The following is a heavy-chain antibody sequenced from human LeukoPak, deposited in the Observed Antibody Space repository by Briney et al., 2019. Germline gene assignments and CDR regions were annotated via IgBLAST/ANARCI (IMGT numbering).Heavy chain of an antibody. CDR1: GYTFTSYG. J-gene: IGHJ4*02. Sequence: GASVKVSCKASGYTFTSYGISWVRQAPGQGLEWMGWISAYNGNTNYAQKLQGRVTMTTDTSTSTAYMELRSLRSDDTAVYYCARDLVLRKGGYCSGGSCYSAAGYWGQGTLVTVSS. D-gene: IGHD2-15*01. V-gene: IGHV1-18*01. CDR3: ARDLVLRKGGYCSGGSCYSAAGY. CDR2: ISAYNGNT.